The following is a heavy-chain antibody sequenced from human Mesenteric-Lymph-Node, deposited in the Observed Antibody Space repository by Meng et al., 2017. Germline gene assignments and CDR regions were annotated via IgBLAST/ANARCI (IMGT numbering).Heavy chain of an antibody. CDR2: IIPIFGTA. D-gene: IGHD3-22*01. J-gene: IGHJ4*02. CDR1: GYTFTSYD. V-gene: IGHV1-69*05. CDR3: AREPVYYYDSSGHRGGFDY. Sequence: SVKVSCKASGYTFTSYDINWVRQAPGQGLEWMGGIIPIFGTANYAQKFQGRVTITTDESTSTAYMELSSLRSEDTAVYYCAREPVYYYDSSGHRGGFDYWGQGTLVTVSS.